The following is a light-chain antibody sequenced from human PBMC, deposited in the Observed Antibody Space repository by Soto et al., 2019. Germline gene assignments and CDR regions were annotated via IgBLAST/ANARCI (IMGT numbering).Light chain of an antibody. V-gene: IGLV2-14*01. CDR3: TSYTSSSNV. Sequence: QSVLTQPASVSGSPGQSITISCTGTSSDVGGYNYVSWYQQHPGKAPKLMIYEVSNRPLGVSNRFSGSKSGNTASLTISGLQAEDEADYYCTSYTSSSNVFGTGTKVTVL. J-gene: IGLJ1*01. CDR1: SSDVGGYNY. CDR2: EVS.